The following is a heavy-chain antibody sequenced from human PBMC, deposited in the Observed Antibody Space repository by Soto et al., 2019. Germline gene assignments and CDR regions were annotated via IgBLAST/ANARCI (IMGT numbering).Heavy chain of an antibody. CDR2: IIPIFGTA. Sequence: QVQLVQSGAEVKKPGSSVTVSCKSSGGTFSSYAIRWVRQAPGQGIEWMGGIIPIFGTADYAQKFPGRVTIRADESTMVAYSELSSLRSEDKAVYYCATHMTTVGYGYVMDVWGQGPTVTV. CDR1: GGTFSSYA. D-gene: IGHD4-4*01. J-gene: IGHJ6*02. V-gene: IGHV1-69*12. CDR3: ATHMTTVGYGYVMDV.